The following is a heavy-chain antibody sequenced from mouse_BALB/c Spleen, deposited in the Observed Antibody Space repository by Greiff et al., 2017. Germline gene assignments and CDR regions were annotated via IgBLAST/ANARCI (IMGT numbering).Heavy chain of an antibody. D-gene: IGHD1-1*01. CDR2: ISSSGST. J-gene: IGHJ4*01. CDR3: ARGNYYGSSLYYAMDY. CDR1: GFTFSSYA. V-gene: IGHV5-6-5*01. Sequence: EVKLVESGGGLVKPGGSLKLSCAASGFTFSSYAMSWVRQTPEKRLEWVASISSSGSTYYPDSVKGRFTISRDNARNILYLQMSSLRSEDTAMYYCARGNYYGSSLYYAMDYWGQGTSVTVSS.